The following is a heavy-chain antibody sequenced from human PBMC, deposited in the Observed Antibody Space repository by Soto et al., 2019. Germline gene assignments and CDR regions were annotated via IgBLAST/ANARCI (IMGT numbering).Heavy chain of an antibody. CDR2: IYYSGST. V-gene: IGHV4-30-4*01. D-gene: IGHD3-3*01. CDR3: ARDVLRFLEWFPYYYYYGMDV. CDR1: GGSISSGDYY. Sequence: PSETLSLTCTVSGGSISSGDYYWSWIRQPPGKGLEWIGYIYYSGSTYYNPSLKSRVTISVDTSKNQFSLKLSSVTAADTAVYYCARDVLRFLEWFPYYYYYGMDVWGQGTTVTVSS. J-gene: IGHJ6*02.